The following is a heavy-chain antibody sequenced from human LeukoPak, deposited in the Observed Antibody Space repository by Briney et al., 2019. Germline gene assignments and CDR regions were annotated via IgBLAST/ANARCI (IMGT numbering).Heavy chain of an antibody. Sequence: GGSLRLSCAASSFTFSSYRMSWVRHAPGKGLEWVANIKQDGSEKYYVVYVKGRFTISRDNAKNSLYLQMNSLRAEDTAVYYCARDGVYTVVVVAASDYWGQGTLVTVSS. CDR3: ARDGVYTVVVVAASDY. J-gene: IGHJ4*02. V-gene: IGHV3-7*01. D-gene: IGHD2-15*01. CDR1: SFTFSSYR. CDR2: IKQDGSEK.